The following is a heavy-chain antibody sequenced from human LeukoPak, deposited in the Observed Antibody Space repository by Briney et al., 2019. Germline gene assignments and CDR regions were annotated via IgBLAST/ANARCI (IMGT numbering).Heavy chain of an antibody. CDR3: ARDPRAATHGAYYYGMDV. V-gene: IGHV3-30-3*01. J-gene: IGHJ6*02. CDR1: GFTFSSYA. Sequence: PGGSLRLSCAASGFTFSSYAMHWVRRAPGKGLEWVAVISYDESNKYYADSVEGRFTISRDNSKNTLYLQMNSLRTEDTAMYYCARDPRAATHGAYYYGMDVWGQGTTVTVSS. CDR2: ISYDESNK. D-gene: IGHD3-10*01.